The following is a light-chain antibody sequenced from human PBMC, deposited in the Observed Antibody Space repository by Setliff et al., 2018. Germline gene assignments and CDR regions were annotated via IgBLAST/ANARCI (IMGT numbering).Light chain of an antibody. Sequence: QSALPQPRSVSGSPGQSVTISCTGTSSDVGGYNYVSWYQQHPGKAPKLMIYEVDKRPSGVPDRFSGSKSGNTASLTISGLQTEDEVDYYCCSYAGSFTWVFGGGTQLTVL. CDR3: CSYAGSFTWV. J-gene: IGLJ3*02. V-gene: IGLV2-11*01. CDR2: EVD. CDR1: SSDVGGYNY.